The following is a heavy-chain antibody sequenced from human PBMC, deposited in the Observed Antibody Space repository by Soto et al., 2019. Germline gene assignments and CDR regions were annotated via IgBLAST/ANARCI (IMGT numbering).Heavy chain of an antibody. V-gene: IGHV3-23*01. CDR3: AKGRCSGTTGYSPFDS. Sequence: EVQLSESGGGLVQPGGSLRLSCGASGFTFSSYAMGWVRQAPGNGLEWVSVISGSGGSTYYADSVKGRFSISRDNSKNTVNLKMSNLRAEDTAVYYCAKGRCSGTTGYSPFDSWAREPWSPSPQ. D-gene: IGHD2-2*01. CDR2: ISGSGGST. CDR1: GFTFSSYA. J-gene: IGHJ4*02.